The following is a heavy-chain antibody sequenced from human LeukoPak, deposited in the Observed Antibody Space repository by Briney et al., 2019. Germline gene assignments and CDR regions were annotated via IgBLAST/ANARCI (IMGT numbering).Heavy chain of an antibody. Sequence: SETLSLTCAVSGYSISSGYYWGWIRQPPGKGLEWIGSIYHSGSTYYNPSLKSRVTISVDTSKNQFSLKLSSVTAADTAVYYCARREVGQLERRAGMDVWGKGTTVTVSS. CDR2: IYHSGST. D-gene: IGHD1-1*01. J-gene: IGHJ6*04. CDR3: ARREVGQLERRAGMDV. V-gene: IGHV4-38-2*01. CDR1: GYSISSGYY.